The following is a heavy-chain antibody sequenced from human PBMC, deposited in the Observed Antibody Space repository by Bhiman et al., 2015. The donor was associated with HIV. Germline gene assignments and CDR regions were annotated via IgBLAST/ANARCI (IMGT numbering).Heavy chain of an antibody. V-gene: IGHV3-66*02. Sequence: QLVESGGGLVQPGGSLRLSCVASGFTVSTNYISWVRQAPGKGLEWVSVIYNSGGTYYADSVRGRFTISRDNSKNTLYLQMDSLRTEDTAVYYCARNHRSSNWLGIFYMDVWGKGTTVTVSS. CDR3: ARNHRSSNWLGIFYMDV. D-gene: IGHD4-11*01. CDR1: GFTVSTNY. J-gene: IGHJ6*04. CDR2: IYNSGGT.